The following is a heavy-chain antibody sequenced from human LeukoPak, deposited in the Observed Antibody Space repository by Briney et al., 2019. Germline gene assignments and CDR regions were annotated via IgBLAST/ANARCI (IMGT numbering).Heavy chain of an antibody. CDR1: GFTFSNYW. V-gene: IGHV3-7*01. J-gene: IGHJ4*02. Sequence: GGSLRLSCEASGFTFSNYWMSWVRQAPGKGLEWVASISPDGSAAFYVDSVKGRVTISRDNAKNSLYLQMFSLRAEDTAVYYCARSVDYWGQGTLVTVSS. CDR3: ARSVDY. CDR2: ISPDGSAA.